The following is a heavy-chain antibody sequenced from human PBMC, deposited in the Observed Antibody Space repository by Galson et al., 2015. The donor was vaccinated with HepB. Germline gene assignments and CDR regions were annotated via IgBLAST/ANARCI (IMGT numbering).Heavy chain of an antibody. CDR1: GYTFTGYY. CDR3: ARDLFRSSGWLRQSVDY. Sequence: SCKASGYTFTGYYMHWVRQAPGQGLEWMGWINPNSGGTNYAQKFQGRVTMTRDTSISTAYMELSRLRSDDTAVYYCARDLFRSSGWLRQSVDYWGQGTLVTVSS. V-gene: IGHV1-2*02. D-gene: IGHD6-19*01. J-gene: IGHJ4*02. CDR2: INPNSGGT.